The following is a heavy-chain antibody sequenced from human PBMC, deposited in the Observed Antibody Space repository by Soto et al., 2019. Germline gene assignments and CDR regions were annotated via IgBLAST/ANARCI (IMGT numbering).Heavy chain of an antibody. CDR1: GYSFSSHA. J-gene: IGHJ4*02. D-gene: IGHD6-13*01. Sequence: QVQLEQSGSEVKKSGSSVKVSCKASGYSFSSHAITWVRQAPGQGLEWMGGIIPVFGTPSYAQKFQGRVTIYSDKSTNTSYLELRSLRSEDTAVYYCARGGAVSTSWYWGDGLDSWGQGTQVTVSS. CDR2: IIPVFGTP. V-gene: IGHV1-69*06. CDR3: ARGGAVSTSWYWGDGLDS.